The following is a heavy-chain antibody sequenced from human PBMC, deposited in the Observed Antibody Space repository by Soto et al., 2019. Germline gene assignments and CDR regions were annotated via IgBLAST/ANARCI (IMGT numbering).Heavy chain of an antibody. Sequence: QVQLVQSGAEVKKPGSSVKVSCKASGGTFSSYTISWVRQAPGQGLEWMGRIIPILGIANYAQKFQGRVTITGDKSTSTAYMELSSLRSEDTAVYYCARESYYYGSGSYFHDYWGQGTLVTVSS. D-gene: IGHD3-10*01. CDR3: ARESYYYGSGSYFHDY. CDR1: GGTFSSYT. CDR2: IIPILGIA. J-gene: IGHJ4*02. V-gene: IGHV1-69*08.